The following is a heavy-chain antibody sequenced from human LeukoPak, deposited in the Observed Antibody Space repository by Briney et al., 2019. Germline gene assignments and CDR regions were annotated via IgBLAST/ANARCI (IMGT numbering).Heavy chain of an antibody. J-gene: IGHJ4*02. D-gene: IGHD1-26*01. V-gene: IGHV3-33*01. Sequence: GGSLRLSCAASGFTFSNYGMHWVRQAPGKGLEWVAVIWSDGGKKYYADSVKGRFTISRDNSKNTLYLQMNSLKTEDTAVYYCTTDGGATGFDYWGQGTLVTVSS. CDR1: GFTFSNYG. CDR2: IWSDGGKK. CDR3: TTDGGATGFDY.